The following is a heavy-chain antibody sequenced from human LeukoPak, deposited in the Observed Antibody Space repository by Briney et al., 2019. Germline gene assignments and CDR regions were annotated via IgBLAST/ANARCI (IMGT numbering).Heavy chain of an antibody. CDR2: ISSSSSYI. D-gene: IGHD2-2*01. CDR3: ATKTYGYCSSTSCYGQDYYYYYMDV. Sequence: GGSLRLSCAASGFTFSSYSMNWVRQAPGKGLEWVSSISSSSSYIYYANSVKGRFTISRDNAKNSLYLQMNSLRAEDTAVYYCATKTYGYCSSTSCYGQDYYYYYMDVWGKGTTVTVSS. CDR1: GFTFSSYS. J-gene: IGHJ6*03. V-gene: IGHV3-21*01.